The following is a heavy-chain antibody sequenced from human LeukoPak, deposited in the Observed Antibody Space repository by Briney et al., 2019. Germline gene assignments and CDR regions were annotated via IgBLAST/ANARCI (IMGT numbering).Heavy chain of an antibody. Sequence: GGSLRLSCAASGFTFSTYWMHWVRQAPGKGLVWVSRINSDESNTNYADSVKGRFTISRDNAKNTLYLRMNSLRAEDTAVYYCARDDYGDYFFPYWGQGTLVTVSS. J-gene: IGHJ4*02. D-gene: IGHD4-17*01. CDR1: GFTFSTYW. V-gene: IGHV3-74*01. CDR3: ARDDYGDYFFPY. CDR2: INSDESNT.